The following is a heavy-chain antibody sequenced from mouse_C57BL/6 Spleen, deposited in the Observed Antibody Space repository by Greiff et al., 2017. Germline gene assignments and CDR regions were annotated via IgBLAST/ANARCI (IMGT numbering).Heavy chain of an antibody. D-gene: IGHD2-1*01. CDR1: GYTFTSYW. Sequence: QVQLQQPGAELVRPGSSVKLSCKASGYTFTSYWMHWVKQRPIQGLEWIGNIDPSDSETHYNQKFKDKATLTVDKSSSTAYMQLSSLTSEDSAVYYCARGSGNYVAMDYWGQGTSGTVSS. CDR2: IDPSDSET. V-gene: IGHV1-52*01. CDR3: ARGSGNYVAMDY. J-gene: IGHJ4*01.